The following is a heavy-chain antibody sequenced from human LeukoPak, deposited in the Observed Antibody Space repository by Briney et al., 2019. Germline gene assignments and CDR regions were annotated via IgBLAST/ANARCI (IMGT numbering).Heavy chain of an antibody. CDR2: ISYDGSNK. CDR3: AKEERGDYEAY. D-gene: IGHD4-17*01. V-gene: IGHV3-30*04. Sequence: PGGSLRLSCAASGFTFSSYAMHWVRQAPGKGLEWVAVISYDGSNKYYADSVKGRFTISRDNSKNTLYLQMNSLRAEDTAVYYCAKEERGDYEAYWGQGTLVTVSS. J-gene: IGHJ4*02. CDR1: GFTFSSYA.